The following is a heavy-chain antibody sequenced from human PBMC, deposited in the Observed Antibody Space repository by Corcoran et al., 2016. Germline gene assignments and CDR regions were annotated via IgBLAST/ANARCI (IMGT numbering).Heavy chain of an antibody. D-gene: IGHD6-19*01. CDR2: IYSGGST. V-gene: IGHV3-53*01. CDR3: ATTNGYSSGWYDY. J-gene: IGHJ4*02. Sequence: EVQLVESGGGLIQPGGSLRLSCAASGFTVSSNDMSWVRQAPGKGLEWVSVIYSGGSTYYADSVKGRFTISRDNSKNTLYLQMKSLRAEDTAVYYCATTNGYSSGWYDYWGQGTLVTVSS. CDR1: GFTVSSND.